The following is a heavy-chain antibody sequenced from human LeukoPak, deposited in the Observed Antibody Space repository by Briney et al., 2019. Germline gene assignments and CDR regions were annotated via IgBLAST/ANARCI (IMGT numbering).Heavy chain of an antibody. CDR3: ARPSGYYQPVEAFDI. Sequence: ASVKVSCKASGSTFTGYYMHWVRQAPGQGLEWMGWINPNSGGTNYAQKFQGRVTMTRDTSISTAYMELSRLRSDDTAVYYCARPSGYYQPVEAFDIWGQRTMVTVSS. J-gene: IGHJ3*02. CDR1: GSTFTGYY. D-gene: IGHD3-22*01. V-gene: IGHV1-2*02. CDR2: INPNSGGT.